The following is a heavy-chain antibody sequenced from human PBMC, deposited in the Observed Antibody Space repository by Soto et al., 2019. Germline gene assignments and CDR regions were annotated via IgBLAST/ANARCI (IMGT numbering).Heavy chain of an antibody. CDR3: AREGGYRYGPNDYYYYYGMDV. CDR1: GGSSSGYY. Sequence: SETLSLTCAVYGGSSSGYYWSWIRQPPGKGLEWIGEINHSGSTNYNPSLKSRVTISVDTSKNQFSLKLSSVTAADTAVYYCAREGGYRYGPNDYYYYYGMDVWGQGTTVPV. CDR2: INHSGST. V-gene: IGHV4-34*01. D-gene: IGHD5-18*01. J-gene: IGHJ6*02.